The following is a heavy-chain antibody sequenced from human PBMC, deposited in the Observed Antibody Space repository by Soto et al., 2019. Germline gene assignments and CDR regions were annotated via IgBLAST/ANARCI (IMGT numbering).Heavy chain of an antibody. J-gene: IGHJ1*01. Sequence: QVQLQESGPGLVKPSQTLSLTCTASGGSISSGGYYWSWMRQHPGKGLEWIGYIHYSGSTYYNPSLKSRVTISVDTSNNQFSLKLRAVTAADTAVYYCARSRGAGTYPQDLQPWGQGTLVTVSS. CDR3: ARSRGAGTYPQDLQP. V-gene: IGHV4-31*03. CDR2: IHYSGST. CDR1: GGSISSGGYY. D-gene: IGHD1-26*01.